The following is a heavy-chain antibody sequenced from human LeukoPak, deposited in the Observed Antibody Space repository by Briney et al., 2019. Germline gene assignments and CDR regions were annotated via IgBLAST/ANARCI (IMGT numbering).Heavy chain of an antibody. CDR3: ARDRSRSGPDAFDI. J-gene: IGHJ3*02. V-gene: IGHV3-21*01. D-gene: IGHD3-3*01. CDR1: GFTFSSYS. Sequence: PGGSLRLSCAASGFTFSSYSMNWVRQAPGKGLEWVSSISSSSSYIYYADSVKGRFTISRDNAKNSLYLQMNSLRAEDTAVYYRARDRSRSGPDAFDIWGQGTMVTVSS. CDR2: ISSSSSYI.